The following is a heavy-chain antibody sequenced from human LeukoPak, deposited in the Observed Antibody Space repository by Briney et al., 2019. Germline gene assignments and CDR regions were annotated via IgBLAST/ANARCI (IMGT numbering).Heavy chain of an antibody. V-gene: IGHV4-39*07. CDR2: IYYSGST. D-gene: IGHD2-2*01. CDR3: AGGSRAFGAFDI. CDR1: GGSISSSSYY. Sequence: SETLSLTCTVSGGSISSSSYYWGWIRQPPGKGLEWIGYIYYSGSTNYNPSLKSRVTISVDTSKNQFSLKLSSVTAADTAVYYCAGGSRAFGAFDIWGQGTMVTVSS. J-gene: IGHJ3*02.